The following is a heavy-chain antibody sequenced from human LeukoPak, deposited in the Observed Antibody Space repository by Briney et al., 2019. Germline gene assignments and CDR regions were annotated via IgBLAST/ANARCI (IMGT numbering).Heavy chain of an antibody. D-gene: IGHD2-2*01. CDR3: AREPVVVPVAFKVDGMDV. V-gene: IGHV1-46*01. CDR2: INPSGGST. Sequence: ASVKVSCKATGHTFTSHYMHWVRQAPGQGLEWMGIINPSGGSTSYAQKFQGRVTMTRDTSTSTVYMELSSLRSEDTAVYYCAREPVVVPVAFKVDGMDVWGQGTTVTVSS. J-gene: IGHJ6*02. CDR1: GHTFTSHY.